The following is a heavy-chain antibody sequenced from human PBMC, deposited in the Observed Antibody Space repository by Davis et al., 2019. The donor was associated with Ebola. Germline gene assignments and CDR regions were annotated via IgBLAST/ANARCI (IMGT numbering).Heavy chain of an antibody. Sequence: PSETLSLTCTVSGGSISSGGYYWSWIRQHPGKGLEWIGYIYYSGSTNYNPSLKSRVTISVDTSKNQFSLKLSSVTAEDTAVYYCARTDYGDYGGYYYYGMDVWGQGTTVTVSS. D-gene: IGHD4-17*01. V-gene: IGHV4-61*08. CDR1: GGSISSGGYY. CDR2: IYYSGST. J-gene: IGHJ6*02. CDR3: ARTDYGDYGGYYYYGMDV.